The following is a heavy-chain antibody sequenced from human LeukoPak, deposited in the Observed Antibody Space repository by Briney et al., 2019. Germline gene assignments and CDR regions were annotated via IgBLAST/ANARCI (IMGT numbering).Heavy chain of an antibody. CDR3: ARVGTNFWSGYYYGRSAWIIDY. CDR2: IYYSGST. V-gene: IGHV4-59*01. Sequence: PSETLSLTCTVSGGSISSYYWSWIRQPPGKGLEWIGYIYYSGSTNYNPSLKSRVTISVDTSKNQFSLKLSSVTAADTAVYYCARVGTNFWSGYYYGRSAWIIDYWDQGTLVTVSS. J-gene: IGHJ4*02. CDR1: GGSISSYY. D-gene: IGHD3-3*01.